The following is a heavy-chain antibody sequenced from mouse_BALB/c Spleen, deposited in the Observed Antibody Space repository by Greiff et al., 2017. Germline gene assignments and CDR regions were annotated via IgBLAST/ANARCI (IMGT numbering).Heavy chain of an antibody. J-gene: IGHJ3*01. D-gene: IGHD2-10*02. CDR1: GFTFSSFG. CDR3: ARSEYGNYPAY. CDR2: ISSGSSTI. V-gene: IGHV5-17*02. Sequence: EVKLMESGGGLVQPGGSRKLSCAASGFTFSSFGMHWVRQAPEKGLEWVAYISSGSSTIYYADTVKGRFTISRDNPKNTLFLQMTSLRSEDTAMYYCARSEYGNYPAYWGQGTLVTVSA.